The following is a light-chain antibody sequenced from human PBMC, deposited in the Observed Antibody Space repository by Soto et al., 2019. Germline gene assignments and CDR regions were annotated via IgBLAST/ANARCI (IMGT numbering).Light chain of an antibody. CDR3: QQYNNWPWT. J-gene: IGKJ1*01. V-gene: IGKV3-15*01. Sequence: EIVMTQSPATLSVSPGERATLSCRASQSVFSSLAWYQQKPGQAPRLLIHGASTRAPGFPARFSGSGSGTDFTLTISSLQSEDFAVYYCQQYNNWPWTFGQGTKVDI. CDR2: GAS. CDR1: QSVFSS.